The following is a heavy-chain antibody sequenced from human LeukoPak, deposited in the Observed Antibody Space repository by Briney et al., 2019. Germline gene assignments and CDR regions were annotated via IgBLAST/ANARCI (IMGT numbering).Heavy chain of an antibody. Sequence: PGESLKISCQGSGYSFSTHWIGWVRQMPGKGLEWMGIIYPGDSDTRYNPSFRGQVTISADKSINTAYLQWTSLKASDTAMYYCARHGNLWEFRDDYWGQGTLVTVSS. V-gene: IGHV5-51*01. D-gene: IGHD3-16*01. CDR2: IYPGDSDT. CDR3: ARHGNLWEFRDDY. J-gene: IGHJ4*02. CDR1: GYSFSTHW.